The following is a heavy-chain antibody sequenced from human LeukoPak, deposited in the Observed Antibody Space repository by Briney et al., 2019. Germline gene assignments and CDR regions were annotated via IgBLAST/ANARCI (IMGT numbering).Heavy chain of an antibody. D-gene: IGHD3-22*01. CDR1: GGTFSSYA. CDR3: ASAYDSSGYFSTVYYYYYGMDV. Sequence: GASVKVSCKASGGTFSSYAISWVRQAPGQGLEWMGRIIPILGIANYAQKFQGRVTITADKSTSTAYMELSSLRSEDTAVYYCASAYDSSGYFSTVYYYYYGMDVWGQGTTVTVSS. J-gene: IGHJ6*02. V-gene: IGHV1-69*04. CDR2: IIPILGIA.